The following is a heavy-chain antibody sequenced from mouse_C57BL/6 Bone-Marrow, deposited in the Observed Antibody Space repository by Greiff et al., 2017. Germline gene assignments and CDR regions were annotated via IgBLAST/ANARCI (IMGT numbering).Heavy chain of an antibody. Sequence: EVKLVESGAELVKPGASVKLSCTASGFNIKDYYIPWVKQRTEQGLEWIGRIDPEDGETKYAPKFQDKATITADTSSNTAYLQLSSLTSEDTAVYYCTRSLIYYGTNYWGQGTTLTVSS. D-gene: IGHD1-1*01. CDR2: IDPEDGET. V-gene: IGHV14-2*01. CDR3: TRSLIYYGTNY. J-gene: IGHJ2*01. CDR1: GFNIKDYY.